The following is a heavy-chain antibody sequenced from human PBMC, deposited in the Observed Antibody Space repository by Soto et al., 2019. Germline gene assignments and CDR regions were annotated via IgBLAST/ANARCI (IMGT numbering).Heavy chain of an antibody. J-gene: IGHJ4*02. CDR3: ATRDY. V-gene: IGHV4-61*02. CDR1: GGSIDSGDYY. CDR2: IYTSGST. Sequence: SETLSLTCTVSGGSIDSGDYYWSWIRQPPGKGLEWIGRIYTSGSTNYNPSLKSRVTMSVDTSKNQFSLKLSSVTAADTAVYYCATRDYWGQGTLVTVSS.